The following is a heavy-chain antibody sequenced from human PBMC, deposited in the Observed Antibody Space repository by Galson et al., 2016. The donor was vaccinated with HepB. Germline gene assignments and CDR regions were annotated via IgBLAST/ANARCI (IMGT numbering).Heavy chain of an antibody. CDR1: GFTFSAYT. CDR2: ISGSSSFI. V-gene: IGHV3-21*01. J-gene: IGHJ5*02. CDR3: AGEPSSGWYHNWFDP. Sequence: SLRLSCAASGFTFSAYTMNWVRQAPGRGLEWVSSISGSSSFIYYADSLKGRFTISRDNAKNSLYLQMNSLRAEDTAVYYCAGEPSSGWYHNWFDPWGQGTLVTVSS. D-gene: IGHD6-19*01.